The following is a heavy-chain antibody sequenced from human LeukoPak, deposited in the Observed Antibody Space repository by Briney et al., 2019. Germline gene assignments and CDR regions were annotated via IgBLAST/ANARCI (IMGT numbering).Heavy chain of an antibody. CDR1: GFTLSTYG. D-gene: IGHD3-9*01. CDR3: ARENYDILTGYQYYYYGMDV. Sequence: GGSLRLSCAASGFTLSTYGMQWVRQAPGKGLEWVGVIWYDGSNKYYADSVKGRLTISRDKSKHPLYLQMNSLRAEDTAVHYCARENYDILTGYQYYYYGMDVWGQGTTVTVSS. V-gene: IGHV3-33*01. CDR2: IWYDGSNK. J-gene: IGHJ6*02.